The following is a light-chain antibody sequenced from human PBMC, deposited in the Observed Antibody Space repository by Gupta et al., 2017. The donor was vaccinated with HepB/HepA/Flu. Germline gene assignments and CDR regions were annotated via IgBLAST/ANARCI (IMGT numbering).Light chain of an antibody. CDR2: HAS. CDR3: QQRAGWPFT. Sequence: EIVLTQSPATLSLSPGERATLSCRASQSVTNYLAWYQQKPGQAPRLLIYHASSRAAGIPARFSGSGSGTDFTLTISSLEPEDFALYYCQQRAGWPFTLGHGTKVDIK. CDR1: QSVTNY. J-gene: IGKJ3*01. V-gene: IGKV3-11*01.